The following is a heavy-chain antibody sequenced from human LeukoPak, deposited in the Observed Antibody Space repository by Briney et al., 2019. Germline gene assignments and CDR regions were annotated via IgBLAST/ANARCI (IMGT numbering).Heavy chain of an antibody. V-gene: IGHV3-7*01. Sequence: GGSLRLSCAVSGFTFSFYWMSWVRQAPGKGLEWVANMNRDGSEINYVDSVRGRFTISRDNAKNSVYLQMNSLRAEDTAVYFCVRDLGFSTFDNWGQGTLVTVSS. CDR3: VRDLGFSTFDN. J-gene: IGHJ4*02. CDR2: MNRDGSEI. D-gene: IGHD5/OR15-5a*01. CDR1: GFTFSFYW.